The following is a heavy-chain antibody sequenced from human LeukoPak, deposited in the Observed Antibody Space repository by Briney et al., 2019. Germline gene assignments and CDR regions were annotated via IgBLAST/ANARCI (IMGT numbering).Heavy chain of an antibody. CDR1: GYSFTNYW. V-gene: IGHV5-51*01. D-gene: IGHD2-15*01. Sequence: GESLKISCKASGYSFTNYWIGWVRQMPGKGLEWIGIIHPGDSDITYSPSFQGQVTISADKSITTAYLHWSSLKASDSAMYYCGRRIGRRGLDYWGQGTLVTVSS. J-gene: IGHJ4*02. CDR2: IHPGDSDI. CDR3: GRRIGRRGLDY.